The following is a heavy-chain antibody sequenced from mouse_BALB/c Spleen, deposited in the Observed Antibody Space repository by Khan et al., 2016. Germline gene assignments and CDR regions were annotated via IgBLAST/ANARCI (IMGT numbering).Heavy chain of an antibody. CDR1: GYTFTDYS. V-gene: IGHV9-2-1*01. CDR3: ADYFDYAWYAY. J-gene: IGHJ3*01. Sequence: QIQLVQSGPELKKPGETVKISCKASGYTFTDYSIHWVKQAPGKGLQWMGWINTDIGEPTYAADFKGRFAFSLETSARTAYLQINNLKHEDTATYFCADYFDYAWYAYWGQGTLVTVST. D-gene: IGHD1-2*01. CDR2: INTDIGEP.